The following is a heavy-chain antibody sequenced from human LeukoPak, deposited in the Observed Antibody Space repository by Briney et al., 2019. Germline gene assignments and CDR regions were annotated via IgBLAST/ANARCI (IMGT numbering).Heavy chain of an antibody. D-gene: IGHD3-3*01. CDR3: ARDLPHHSSVLEWLFDDAFDI. Sequence: PGGSLRLSCAASGFTFSSYSMNWVRQAPGKGLEWVSSISSSSSYIYYADSVKGRFTISRDNAKNSLYLQMNSLRAEDTAVYYCARDLPHHSSVLEWLFDDAFDIWGQGTMVTVSS. CDR1: GFTFSSYS. CDR2: ISSSSSYI. V-gene: IGHV3-21*01. J-gene: IGHJ3*02.